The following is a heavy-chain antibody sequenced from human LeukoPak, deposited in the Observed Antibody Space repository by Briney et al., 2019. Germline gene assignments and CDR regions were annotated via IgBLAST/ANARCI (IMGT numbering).Heavy chain of an antibody. CDR3: LRHYYDTSGYLFFLAL. CDR2: INYSGGT. D-gene: IGHD3-22*01. V-gene: IGHV4-39*01. J-gene: IGHJ4*02. CDR1: GGSTSSGTSY. Sequence: SETLSLTCTVSGGSTSSGTSYAGWVRQPPGKGLEWIGSINYSGGTYYNPSLRSRVTISVGTSKNEFSPRLTSVTAADTAVYHCLRHYYDTSGYLFFLALGGQGTLVTVSS.